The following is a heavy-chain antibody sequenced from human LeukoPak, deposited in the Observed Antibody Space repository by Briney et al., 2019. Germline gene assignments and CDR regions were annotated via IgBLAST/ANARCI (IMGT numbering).Heavy chain of an antibody. J-gene: IGHJ4*02. CDR1: GFTFSSYG. Sequence: PGGSLRLSCAASGFTFSSYGMRWVRQAPGKGLEWVAFIRYDGSNKYYADSVKGRFTISRDNSKNTLYLQMNSLRAEDTAVYYCAKTYYSNYYFDHWGQGTLVTVSS. V-gene: IGHV3-30*02. D-gene: IGHD4-11*01. CDR2: IRYDGSNK. CDR3: AKTYYSNYYFDH.